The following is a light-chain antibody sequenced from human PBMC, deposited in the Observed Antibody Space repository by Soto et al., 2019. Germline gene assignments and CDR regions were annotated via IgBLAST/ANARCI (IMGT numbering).Light chain of an antibody. Sequence: QSVLTQPASVSGSPEQSITTSCTGTSPDIGAYNYVSWYQPHPGKAPKLLIYEVTSRPSGVSNRYSGSKSGNTASLTISGLQAEDEANYYCNSYSTLSNRVFGTGTKVTVL. V-gene: IGLV2-14*01. CDR2: EVT. CDR3: NSYSTLSNRV. CDR1: SPDIGAYNY. J-gene: IGLJ1*01.